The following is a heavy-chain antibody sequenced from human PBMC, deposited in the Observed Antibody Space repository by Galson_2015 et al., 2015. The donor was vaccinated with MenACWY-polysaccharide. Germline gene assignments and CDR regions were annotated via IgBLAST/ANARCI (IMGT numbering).Heavy chain of an antibody. D-gene: IGHD2-15*01. Sequence: SLRLSCAASGFTFSSYAMYWVRQAPGKGLQWVAVISFDGSNQYYADSVKGRFTISRDNSKNTLYLQMNSLRAEDTAVYYCARARVYCSGGPSYGDYYSGMDVWGHGTPVTVSS. J-gene: IGHJ6*02. CDR3: ARARVYCSGGPSYGDYYSGMDV. CDR1: GFTFSSYA. V-gene: IGHV3-30*04. CDR2: ISFDGSNQ.